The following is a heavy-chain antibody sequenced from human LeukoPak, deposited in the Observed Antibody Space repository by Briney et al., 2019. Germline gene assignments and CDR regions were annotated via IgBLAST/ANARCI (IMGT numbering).Heavy chain of an antibody. Sequence: ASVKVSCKASGYTFTSYGISWVRQAPGQGLEWMGWISAYNGNTNYAQKLQGRVTMTTDTSTSTAYMELRSLRSDDTAVYYCARHIIEMATISKDAFDIWGQGTMVTVSS. V-gene: IGHV1-18*01. CDR2: ISAYNGNT. J-gene: IGHJ3*02. D-gene: IGHD5-24*01. CDR1: GYTFTSYG. CDR3: ARHIIEMATISKDAFDI.